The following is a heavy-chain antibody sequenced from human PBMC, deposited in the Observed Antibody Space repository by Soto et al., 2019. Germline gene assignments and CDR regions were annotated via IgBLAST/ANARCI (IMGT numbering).Heavy chain of an antibody. Sequence: QVQLVQSGAEVKKPGASVKVSCKASGYTFIGYYMHWVRQAPGQGLEWMGWINPNSGGTNYAQKFQGWVTMTRDTSISTAYMELSRLRSDDTAVYYCARVGYSSSWYVAFDIWGQGTMVTVSS. CDR1: GYTFIGYY. J-gene: IGHJ3*02. CDR2: INPNSGGT. CDR3: ARVGYSSSWYVAFDI. D-gene: IGHD6-13*01. V-gene: IGHV1-2*04.